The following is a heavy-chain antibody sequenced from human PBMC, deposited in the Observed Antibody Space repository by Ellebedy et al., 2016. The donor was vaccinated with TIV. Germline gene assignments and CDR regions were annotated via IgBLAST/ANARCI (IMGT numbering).Heavy chain of an antibody. CDR3: ARDGLMAWAYS. CDR1: GFTFSSYG. V-gene: IGHV3-33*01. D-gene: IGHD5-24*01. CDR2: IWYDGSNK. Sequence: PGGSLRLSCAASGFTFSSYGMHWVRQAPGKGLEWVAVIWYDGSNKYYADSVKGRFTISRDNSKNTLYLQMNSLRAEDTAVYYCARDGLMAWAYSWGQGTLVTVSS. J-gene: IGHJ5*02.